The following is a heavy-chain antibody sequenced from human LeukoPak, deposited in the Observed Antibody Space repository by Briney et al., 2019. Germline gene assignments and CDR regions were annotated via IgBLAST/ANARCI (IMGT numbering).Heavy chain of an antibody. CDR2: ISGSGGST. CDR3: AKDFGCSSTSCYSVY. D-gene: IGHD2-2*02. V-gene: IGHV3-23*01. J-gene: IGHJ4*02. CDR1: GFTFSSYA. Sequence: PGGSLRLSCAASGFTFSSYAMSWVRQAPGKGLEWVSAISGSGGSTYYADSVKGRFTIFRDNSKNTLYLQMNSLRAEDTAVYYCAKDFGCSSTSCYSVYWGQGTLVTVSS.